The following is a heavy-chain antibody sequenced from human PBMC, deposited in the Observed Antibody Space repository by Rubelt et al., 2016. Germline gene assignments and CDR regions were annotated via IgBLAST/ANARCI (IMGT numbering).Heavy chain of an antibody. CDR2: IKQDGSEK. D-gene: IGHD5-18*01. J-gene: IGHJ6*02. V-gene: IGHV3-7*05. CDR3: AREEAGYSVYGDYYYGMDV. Sequence: EVQLVESGGGLVQPGGSLRLSCAASGFTFSSYWMSWVRQAPGKGLEWVANIKQDGSEKYYVDSVKGRFTISRDNAKNSLYLQMNSLRAEDTAVYYCAREEAGYSVYGDYYYGMDVWGQGTTVTVSS. CDR1: GFTFSSYW.